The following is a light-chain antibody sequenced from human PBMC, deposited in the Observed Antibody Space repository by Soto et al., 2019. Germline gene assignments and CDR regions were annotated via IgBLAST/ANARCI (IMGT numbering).Light chain of an antibody. CDR3: QLYGSSPMYT. CDR1: QSVSNSA. CDR2: GAS. Sequence: EIVLTQSPGTLSLSPGERATLSCRASQSVSNSALAWYLQKPGQAPSLLIYGASSRATGIPDRFSGSGSGTDFTLTISRLEPEDFAVYYCQLYGSSPMYTFGQGTRLEIK. V-gene: IGKV3-20*01. J-gene: IGKJ2*01.